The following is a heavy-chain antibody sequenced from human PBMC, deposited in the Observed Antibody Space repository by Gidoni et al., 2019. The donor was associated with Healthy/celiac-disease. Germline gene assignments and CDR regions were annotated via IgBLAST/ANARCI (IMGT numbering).Heavy chain of an antibody. CDR3: ARDGGGAHSGPPTYGMDV. CDR2: ISSSGSTI. V-gene: IGHV3-48*03. J-gene: IGHJ6*02. CDR1: GFTFSSYE. Sequence: EVQLVESGGGLVQPGGSLRLSCAASGFTFSSYEMNWVRQAPGKGLEWVSYISSSGSTIYYADSVKGRFTISRDNAKNSLYLQMNSLRAEDTAVYYCARDGGGAHSGPPTYGMDVWGQGTTVTVSS. D-gene: IGHD5-12*01.